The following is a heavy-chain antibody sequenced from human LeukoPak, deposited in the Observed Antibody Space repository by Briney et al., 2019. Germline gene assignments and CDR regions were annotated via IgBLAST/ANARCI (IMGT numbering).Heavy chain of an antibody. J-gene: IGHJ4*02. CDR1: GFTFNQYY. D-gene: IGHD2-15*01. CDR2: IKHDGSEK. V-gene: IGHV3-7*01. CDR3: GRDRDAADY. Sequence: GGSLRLSCAASGFTFNQYYMSWVRQNPEKGLEWVANIKHDGSEKYYVDSVKGRFTISRDNAKNSLSLQMNSLRAEDTGVYYCGRDRDAADYWGQGIVVTVSS.